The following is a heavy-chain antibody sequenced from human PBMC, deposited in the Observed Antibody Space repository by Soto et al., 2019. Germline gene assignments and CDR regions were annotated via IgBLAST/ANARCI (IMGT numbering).Heavy chain of an antibody. CDR2: IYYIGST. J-gene: IGHJ4*02. Sequence: QVQLQESGPGLVKPSDTLSLTCTVSGGSISSYYWSWIRQPPGKGLEWIGYIYYIGSTNYNPSLTSRVPISVDTSKHPFSLKRSSVTAADTAVYYCARHHDSWGQGTLVTVSS. V-gene: IGHV4-59*08. CDR1: GGSISSYY. CDR3: ARHHDS.